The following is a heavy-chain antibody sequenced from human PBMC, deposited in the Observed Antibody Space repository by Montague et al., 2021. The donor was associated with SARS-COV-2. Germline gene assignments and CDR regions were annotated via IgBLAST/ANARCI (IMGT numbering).Heavy chain of an antibody. Sequence: SETLSLTCAVYGGSSSGDNWSWIRQPPGKGLEWIGEINHSGSTNYNPSLKSRVSISVDTSKNQFSLKLSSVTAADTAVYYCARERYSFSLTRGSTWFDPWGQGTLVTVSS. J-gene: IGHJ5*02. D-gene: IGHD3-9*01. V-gene: IGHV4-34*01. CDR2: INHSGST. CDR3: ARERYSFSLTRGSTWFDP. CDR1: GGSSSGDN.